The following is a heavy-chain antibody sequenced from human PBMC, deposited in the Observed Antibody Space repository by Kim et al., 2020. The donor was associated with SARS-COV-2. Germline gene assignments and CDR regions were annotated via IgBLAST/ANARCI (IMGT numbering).Heavy chain of an antibody. J-gene: IGHJ4*02. Sequence: TNYNPSLTGRVTISVDTSKNRFSLKLSSVTAADTAVYYCARLGASLDFDYWGQGTLVTVSS. CDR3: ARLGASLDFDY. V-gene: IGHV4-4*08. CDR2: T. D-gene: IGHD7-27*01.